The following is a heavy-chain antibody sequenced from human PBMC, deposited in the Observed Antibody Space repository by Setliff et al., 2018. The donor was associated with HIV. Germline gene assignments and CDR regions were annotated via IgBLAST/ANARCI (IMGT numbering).Heavy chain of an antibody. CDR2: ISYSGST. Sequence: SETLSLTCTVSGGSISSYYWSWIRQHPGKGLEWIGYISYSGSTYYNPSLKSRVTISVDSSKSQFSLNLSSVTAADTAVYYCARHVGYSSSSLDYWGQGTLVTVSS. CDR1: GGSISSYY. CDR3: ARHVGYSSSSLDY. J-gene: IGHJ4*02. D-gene: IGHD6-6*01. V-gene: IGHV4-59*08.